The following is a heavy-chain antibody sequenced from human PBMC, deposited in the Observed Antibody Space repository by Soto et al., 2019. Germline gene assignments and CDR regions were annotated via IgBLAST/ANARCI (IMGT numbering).Heavy chain of an antibody. J-gene: IGHJ4*02. CDR2: IRYDGSNK. Sequence: QVQLVESGGGVVQPGRSLRLSCAASGFTFSSYGMHWVRQAPGKGLEWVAVIRYDGSNKYYADSVKGRFTISRDNSKNTPNLQINSLRAEDTAVYYCAGDLNSDYWGQGTLVTVAS. CDR3: AGDLNSDY. CDR1: GFTFSSYG. V-gene: IGHV3-33*01.